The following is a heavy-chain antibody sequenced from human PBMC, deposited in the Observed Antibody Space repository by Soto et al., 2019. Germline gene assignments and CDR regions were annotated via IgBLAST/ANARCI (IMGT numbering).Heavy chain of an antibody. CDR2: IYYSGST. CDR1: GGSISSGGYY. V-gene: IGHV4-31*03. D-gene: IGHD2-15*01. J-gene: IGHJ4*02. CDR3: ARAYCSGGSCYPCDY. Sequence: QVQLQESGPGLVKPSQTLSLTCTVSGGSISSGGYYWSWIRQHPGKGLEWIGYIYYSGSTYYNPSLKSRVTISVDTSKNQFSLKLSSVTAADTAVYYCARAYCSGGSCYPCDYWGQGTLVTVSS.